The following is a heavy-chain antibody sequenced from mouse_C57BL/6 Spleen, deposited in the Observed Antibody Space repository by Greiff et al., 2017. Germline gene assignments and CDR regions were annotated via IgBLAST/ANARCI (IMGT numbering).Heavy chain of an antibody. J-gene: IGHJ1*03. CDR1: GFTFSSYA. V-gene: IGHV5-4*01. Sequence: EVQLVESGGGLVKPGGSLKLSCAASGFTFSSYAMSWVRQTPEKRLEWVATISDGGSYTYYPDKVKGRFTISRDNAKNNLYLQMSHLKSEDTAMYYCAREGYYGYPGYFDVWGTGTTVTVSS. CDR2: ISDGGSYT. CDR3: AREGYYGYPGYFDV. D-gene: IGHD2-2*01.